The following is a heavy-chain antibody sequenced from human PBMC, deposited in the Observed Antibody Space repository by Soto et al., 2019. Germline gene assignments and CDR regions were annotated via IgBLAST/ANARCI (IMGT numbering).Heavy chain of an antibody. CDR3: ARDQLYYNDISGRPLNAFDV. CDR1: GFTFSSYS. Sequence: GGSLRLSCAASGFTFSSYSMNWVRQAPGKGLECVSYISSSSSTIYYADSVKGRFTISRDNAKNSLYLQMNSLRAEDTAVYYCARDQLYYNDISGRPLNAFDVWGQGTMVTVSS. J-gene: IGHJ3*01. V-gene: IGHV3-48*01. CDR2: ISSSSSTI. D-gene: IGHD3-22*01.